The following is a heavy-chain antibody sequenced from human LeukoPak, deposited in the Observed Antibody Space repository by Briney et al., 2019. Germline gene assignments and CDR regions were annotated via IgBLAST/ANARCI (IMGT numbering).Heavy chain of an antibody. D-gene: IGHD3-3*01. V-gene: IGHV1-2*02. Sequence: ASVKVSCKASGYTFTGYYMHWVRQAPGQGLEWMGWINPNSGGTNYAQKFQGRVTMTRDTSISTAYMELSRLRSDDTAVYYCAREGSPKSGYRGRYGMDVWGQGTTVTVSS. J-gene: IGHJ6*02. CDR3: AREGSPKSGYRGRYGMDV. CDR2: INPNSGGT. CDR1: GYTFTGYY.